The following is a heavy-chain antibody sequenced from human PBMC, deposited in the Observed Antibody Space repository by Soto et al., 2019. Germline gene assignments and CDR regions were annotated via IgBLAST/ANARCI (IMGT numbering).Heavy chain of an antibody. D-gene: IGHD3-22*01. CDR1: WNTFTRYD. J-gene: IGHJ3*02. CDR2: MNPNSGNT. V-gene: IGHV1-8*01. Sequence: GAAGKVSWEACWNTFTRYDINWVRQATGQGLEWMGWMNPNSGNTGYAQKFQGRVTMARNTSMGTAYMELSSLRSEDTAVYYCAMSLITMTGDAFDIWG. CDR3: AMSLITMTGDAFDI.